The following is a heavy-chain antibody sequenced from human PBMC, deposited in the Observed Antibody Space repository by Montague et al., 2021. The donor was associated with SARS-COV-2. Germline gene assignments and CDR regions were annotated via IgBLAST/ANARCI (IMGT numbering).Heavy chain of an antibody. D-gene: IGHD4-17*01. CDR3: AHRRTTVTSPYFDL. J-gene: IGHJ2*01. V-gene: IGHV2-5*02. Sequence: PALVKPTQTLTLTCTFSGFSLSTSGVGVCWIRQPPGKALEWLAXXXWXXXKRXSPSLKSRLTITKDTSKNPVVLTMTNMDPVDTATYYCAHRRTTVTSPYFDLWGRGTLVTVSS. CDR1: GFSLSTSGVG. CDR2: XXWXXXK.